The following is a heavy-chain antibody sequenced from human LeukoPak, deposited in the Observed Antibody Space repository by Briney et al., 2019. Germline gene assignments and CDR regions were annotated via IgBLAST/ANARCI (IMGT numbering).Heavy chain of an antibody. D-gene: IGHD3-9*01. CDR3: AKLAPERSVRYFDWLYYFDY. J-gene: IGHJ4*02. V-gene: IGHV3-23*01. CDR2: ISGSGGST. Sequence: GGSLRLSCAASGFTFSSYAMSWVRQAPGKGLEWVSAISGSGGSTYYADSVKGRFTISRDNSMNTLYPQMNSLRAEDTAVYYCAKLAPERSVRYFDWLYYFDYWGQGTLVTVSS. CDR1: GFTFSSYA.